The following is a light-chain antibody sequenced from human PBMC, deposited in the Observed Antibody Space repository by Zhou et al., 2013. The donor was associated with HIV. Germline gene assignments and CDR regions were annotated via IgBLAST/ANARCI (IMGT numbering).Light chain of an antibody. Sequence: QSVLTQPPSVSGAPGQRVTISCTGSSSNIGAGYDVHWYQQPPRTTPKLLIHGNSNRPSGVPDRFSGSKSGTSASLAISGLQSEDEADYYCAAWDDSLNGLFVFGPGTKVSVL. CDR2: GNS. J-gene: IGLJ1*01. V-gene: IGLV1-40*01. CDR1: SSNIGAGYD. CDR3: AAWDDSLNGLFV.